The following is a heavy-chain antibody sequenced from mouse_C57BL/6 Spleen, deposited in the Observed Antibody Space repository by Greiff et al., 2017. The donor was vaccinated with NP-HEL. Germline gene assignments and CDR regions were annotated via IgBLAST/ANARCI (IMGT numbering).Heavy chain of an antibody. D-gene: IGHD2-4*01. CDR2: IYPSDNET. Sequence: QVQLQQPGAELVRPGSSVKLSCKASGYTFTSYWMAWVKQRPGQGLEWIGNIYPSDNETHYNQKFKDKATLTVDKSSTTAYIQLSSLTSEDSAVYYCARDYYDYDVFYWGFDVWGTGTTVTVSS. J-gene: IGHJ1*03. CDR1: GYTFTSYW. CDR3: ARDYYDYDVFYWGFDV. V-gene: IGHV1-61*01.